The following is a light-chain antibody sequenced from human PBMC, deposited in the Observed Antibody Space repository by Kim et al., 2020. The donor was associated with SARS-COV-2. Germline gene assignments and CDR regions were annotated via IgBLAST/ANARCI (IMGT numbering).Light chain of an antibody. CDR3: QQYNNWIT. V-gene: IGKV3D-15*01. CDR2: GAS. Sequence: SVSSGERATLRGSASRSVSSSRTWYQQKPGQAPRLLIYGASTSATGIPARVSSSGCGTEFTLTISSLQSEDLAFYYCQQYNNWITFGQGTRMEIK. J-gene: IGKJ5*01. CDR1: RSVSSS.